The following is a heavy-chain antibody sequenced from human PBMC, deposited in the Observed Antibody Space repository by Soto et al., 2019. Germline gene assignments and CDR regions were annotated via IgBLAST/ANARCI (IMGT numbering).Heavy chain of an antibody. CDR3: ARVAGRLATGYYYYMDV. CDR1: GGSISSYY. CDR2: IYYSGST. V-gene: IGHV4-59*01. Sequence: SETLSLTCTVSGGSISSYYWSWIRQPPGKGLEWIGYIYYSGSTNYNPSLKSRVTISVDTSKNQFSLKLSSVTAADTAVYYCARVAGRLATGYYYYMDVWGKGATVTVSS. D-gene: IGHD5-12*01. J-gene: IGHJ6*03.